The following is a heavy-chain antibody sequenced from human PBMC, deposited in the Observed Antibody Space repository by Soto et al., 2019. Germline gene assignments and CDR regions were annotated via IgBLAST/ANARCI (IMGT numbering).Heavy chain of an antibody. Sequence: QVQLVQSGAEVKKPGASVKVSCKASGYTFTGYYMHWVRQAPGQGLEWMGWINPNSGGTNYAQKFQGWVTMTRDTSISTAYMELSRLRSDDTAVYYCARGGSWSGRGIDAFDIWGQGTMVTVSS. D-gene: IGHD3-10*01. CDR1: GYTFTGYY. J-gene: IGHJ3*02. CDR2: INPNSGGT. CDR3: ARGGSWSGRGIDAFDI. V-gene: IGHV1-2*04.